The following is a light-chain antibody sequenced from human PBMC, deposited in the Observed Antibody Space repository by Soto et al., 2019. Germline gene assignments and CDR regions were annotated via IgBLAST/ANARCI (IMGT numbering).Light chain of an antibody. CDR2: DVS. Sequence: QSALTQPRSVSGSPGQSVTISCTGTSSDVGGYNYVSWYQQQPGKAPKLRVYDVSKRPSGVPDRFSGSKSGNTSSLTISGLQADDEADYYCCSYAGSYTRVFGGGTQLTVL. CDR3: CSYAGSYTRV. J-gene: IGLJ2*01. CDR1: SSDVGGYNY. V-gene: IGLV2-11*01.